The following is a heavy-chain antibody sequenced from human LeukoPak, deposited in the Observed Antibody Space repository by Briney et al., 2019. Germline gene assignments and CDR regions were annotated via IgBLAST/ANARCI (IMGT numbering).Heavy chain of an antibody. CDR2: INSSSSTI. V-gene: IGHV3-48*01. CDR1: GFTFSSYS. CDR3: ARVRGPGGRRYYDFWSGYYAPLYYYYYMDV. D-gene: IGHD3-3*01. J-gene: IGHJ6*03. Sequence: PGGSLRLSCAASGFTFSSYSMNWVRQAPGKGLEWVSYINSSSSTIYYADSVKGRFTISRDNAKNSLYLQMNSLRAEDTAVYYCARVRGPGGRRYYDFWSGYYAPLYYYYYMDVWGKGTTVTVSS.